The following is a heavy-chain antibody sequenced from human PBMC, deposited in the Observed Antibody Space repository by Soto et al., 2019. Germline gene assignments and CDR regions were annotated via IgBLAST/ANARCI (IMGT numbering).Heavy chain of an antibody. D-gene: IGHD3-9*01. V-gene: IGHV3-30-3*01. CDR2: MSYDGNQK. CDR1: GFTFTRYA. Sequence: QVQVVESGGGVVQPGRSLRLSCAASGFTFTRYAIHWVRQAPGKGLEWVAVMSYDGNQKHYADSVKGRFTVSRDDSENTVFLQMTSLRPEDTATYYCAKDRYFASYDLESWGQGTLVTVSS. J-gene: IGHJ4*02. CDR3: AKDRYFASYDLES.